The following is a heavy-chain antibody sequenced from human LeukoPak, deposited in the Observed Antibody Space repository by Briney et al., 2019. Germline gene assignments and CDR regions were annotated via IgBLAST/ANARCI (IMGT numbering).Heavy chain of an antibody. V-gene: IGHV3-48*04. D-gene: IGHD3-22*01. J-gene: IGHJ4*02. CDR1: GFTFSSYS. Sequence: SGGSLRLSCAASGFTFSSYSMNWVRQAPGKELEWVSYISSSSSTIYYADSVKGRFTISRDNAKNSLYLQMNSLRAEDTAVYYCATGSITMIVVVITPFDYWGQGTLVTVSS. CDR3: ATGSITMIVVVITPFDY. CDR2: ISSSSSTI.